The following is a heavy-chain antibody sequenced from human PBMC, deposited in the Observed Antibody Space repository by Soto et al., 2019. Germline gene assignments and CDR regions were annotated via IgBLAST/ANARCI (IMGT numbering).Heavy chain of an antibody. CDR3: ARTHSSYYYGMDV. J-gene: IGHJ6*02. Sequence: ASVKVSCKASGYTFTSYGISWVRQAPGQGLEWMGWISAYNGNTNYAQKLQGRVTMTTDTSTSTAYMQLRSLRSDDTAVYYWARTHSSYYYGMDVWGQGTTVTVSS. CDR2: ISAYNGNT. CDR1: GYTFTSYG. V-gene: IGHV1-18*01. D-gene: IGHD6-19*01.